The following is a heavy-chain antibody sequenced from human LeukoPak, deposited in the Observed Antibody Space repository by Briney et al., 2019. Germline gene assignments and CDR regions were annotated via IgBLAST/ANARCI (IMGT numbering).Heavy chain of an antibody. J-gene: IGHJ4*02. V-gene: IGHV3-33*01. CDR3: ARSWRYFVYRLDY. CDR2: IWYDGSNK. D-gene: IGHD3-9*01. CDR1: GFTFSSYG. Sequence: GRSLRLSCAASGFTFSSYGMHWVRQAPGKGLEWVAVIWYDGSNKYYADSVKGRFTISRDNSKNTLYLQMNSLRAEDTAVYYCARSWRYFVYRLDYWGQGTLVTVSS.